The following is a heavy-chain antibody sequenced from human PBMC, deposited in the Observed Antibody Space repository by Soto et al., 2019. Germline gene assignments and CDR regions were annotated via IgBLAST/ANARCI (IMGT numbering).Heavy chain of an antibody. CDR3: AKDRPRLDTAMVSILDY. CDR2: LSYDGSNK. CDR1: GFTFSSYG. V-gene: IGHV3-30*18. Sequence: QVQLVESGGGVVQPGRSLRLSCAASGFTFSSYGMHWVRQAPGKGLEWVAVLSYDGSNKYYADSVKGRFTISRDNSKNTLYLQMNSLRAEDTAVYYCAKDRPRLDTAMVSILDYWGQGTLVTVSS. D-gene: IGHD5-18*01. J-gene: IGHJ4*02.